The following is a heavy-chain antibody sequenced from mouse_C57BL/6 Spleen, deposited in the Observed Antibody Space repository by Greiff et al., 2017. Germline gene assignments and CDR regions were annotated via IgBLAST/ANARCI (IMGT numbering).Heavy chain of an antibody. CDR1: GYTFTSYW. J-gene: IGHJ3*01. V-gene: IGHV1-50*01. CDR3: ARGGAYGFAY. D-gene: IGHD2-12*01. CDR2: IDPSDSYT. Sequence: QVQLQQPGAELVKPGASVKLSCKASGYTFTSYWMQWVKQRPGQGLEWIGEIDPSDSYTNYNQKFKGKATLTVDTSSSTAYMQLSSLTSEDSAVYYCARGGAYGFAYWGQGTLVTVSA.